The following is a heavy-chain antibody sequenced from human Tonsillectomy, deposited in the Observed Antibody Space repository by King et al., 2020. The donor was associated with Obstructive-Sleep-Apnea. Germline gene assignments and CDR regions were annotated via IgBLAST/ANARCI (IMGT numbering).Heavy chain of an antibody. D-gene: IGHD2-21*02. CDR2: MYKSGST. CDR3: ARQRLAAYCGGDCYPNYFDH. J-gene: IGHJ4*02. V-gene: IGHV4-59*08. CDR1: GASISSHY. Sequence: QLQESGPGLVKPSETLSLTCTVSGASISSHYWGWIRQPPGKGLDWIGNMYKSGSTNYNPSLQSRVTISLDTSKIQFSLKLASVTVADTAVYYCARQRLAAYCGGDCYPNYFDHWGQGILVTVSS.